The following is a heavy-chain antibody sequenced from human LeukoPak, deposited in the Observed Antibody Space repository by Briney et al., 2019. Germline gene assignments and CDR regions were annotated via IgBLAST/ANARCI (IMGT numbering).Heavy chain of an antibody. CDR2: IYHSGSP. Sequence: PSETLSLTCAVPGGSISSGAYSWSWIRQLPGKGLEWIGYIYHSGSPYYNPSLNSRVTMSLDRSKNQFSLKVNSVTAADTAVYYCAGLTTTAWYFDLWGRGTLVTVSS. V-gene: IGHV4-30-2*01. CDR3: AGLTTTAWYFDL. J-gene: IGHJ2*01. D-gene: IGHD1-26*01. CDR1: GGSISSGAYS.